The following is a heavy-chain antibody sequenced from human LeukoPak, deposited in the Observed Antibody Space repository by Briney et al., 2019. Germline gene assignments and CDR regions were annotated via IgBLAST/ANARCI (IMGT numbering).Heavy chain of an antibody. Sequence: PGGSLRLSCAASGFTFSSYSMNRVRQAPGKGLEWVSSISSSSSYIYYADSVKGRFTISRDNAKNSLYLQMNSLRAEDTAVYYCARGGSSGYYLDYWGQGTLVTVSS. CDR2: ISSSSSYI. CDR1: GFTFSSYS. V-gene: IGHV3-21*01. CDR3: ARGGSSGYYLDY. J-gene: IGHJ4*02. D-gene: IGHD3-22*01.